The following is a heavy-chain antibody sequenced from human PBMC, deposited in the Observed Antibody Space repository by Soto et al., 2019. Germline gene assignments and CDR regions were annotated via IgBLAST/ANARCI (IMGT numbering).Heavy chain of an antibody. CDR1: GGSISSGDYY. J-gene: IGHJ6*02. CDR2: IYYSGST. CDR3: GRLVIEDYGMDV. D-gene: IGHD3-9*01. V-gene: IGHV4-30-4*01. Sequence: TLSLTCTVSGGSISSGDYYWSWIRQPPGKGLEWIGYIYYSGSTYYNPSLKSRVTISVDTSKNQFSLKLSSVTAADTAVYFGGRLVIEDYGMDVWGQGTTVTVSS.